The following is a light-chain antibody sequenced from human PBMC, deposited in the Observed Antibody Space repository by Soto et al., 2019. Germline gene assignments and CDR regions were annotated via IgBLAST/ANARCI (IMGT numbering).Light chain of an antibody. CDR1: QSVSSSY. Sequence: EIELTQSPGTLSLSPGERATLSCRASQSVSSSYLAWYQQKPGQAPRLLIYGASSWATGIPDRFSGSGSGTDFTLTISRLEPEDFAVYYCQQYGSSPRTFGQGTKVEIK. V-gene: IGKV3-20*01. CDR2: GAS. CDR3: QQYGSSPRT. J-gene: IGKJ1*01.